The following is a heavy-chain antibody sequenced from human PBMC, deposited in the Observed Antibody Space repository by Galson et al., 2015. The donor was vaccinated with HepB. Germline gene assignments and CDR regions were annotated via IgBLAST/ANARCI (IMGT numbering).Heavy chain of an antibody. Sequence: SLRLSCAASGFTFSSYGMSWVRQAPGKGLDWVSAISGSGGSTYYADSVKGRFTISRDNSKNTLYLQMNSLRAEDTAVYYCANSQGYSSGWQDYWGQGTLVTVSS. J-gene: IGHJ4*02. D-gene: IGHD6-19*01. CDR3: ANSQGYSSGWQDY. CDR1: GFTFSSYG. CDR2: ISGSGGST. V-gene: IGHV3-23*01.